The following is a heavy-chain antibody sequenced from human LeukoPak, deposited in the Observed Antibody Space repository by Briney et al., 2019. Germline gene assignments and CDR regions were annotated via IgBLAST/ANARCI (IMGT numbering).Heavy chain of an antibody. CDR3: ARDLNSSGWYRGWYFDY. J-gene: IGHJ4*02. Sequence: GGSLRLSCAASGFTFSSYAMHWVRQAPGKGLEWVAVISYDGSNKYYADSVKGRFTISRDNSKNTLYLQMNSLRAEDTAVYYCARDLNSSGWYRGWYFDYWGQGTLVTVSS. V-gene: IGHV3-30*04. D-gene: IGHD6-19*01. CDR2: ISYDGSNK. CDR1: GFTFSSYA.